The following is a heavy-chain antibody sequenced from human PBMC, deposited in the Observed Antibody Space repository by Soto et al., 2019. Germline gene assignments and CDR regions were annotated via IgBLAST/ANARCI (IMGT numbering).Heavy chain of an antibody. J-gene: IGHJ4*02. V-gene: IGHV4-4*02. CDR2: IYHSGST. CDR1: GGSISSSNW. CDR3: ARIAAAGTNFAY. Sequence: QVQLQESGPGLVKPSGTLSLTCAVSGGSISSSNWWSWVRQPPGKGLEWIGEIYHSGSTNYNPSLKRRVTLPVDKSKNQFSLKLSSVTAADTAVYYCARIAAAGTNFAYWGQGTLVTVSS. D-gene: IGHD6-13*01.